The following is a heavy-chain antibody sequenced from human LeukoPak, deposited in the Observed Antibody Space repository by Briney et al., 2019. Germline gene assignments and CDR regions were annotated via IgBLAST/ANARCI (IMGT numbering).Heavy chain of an antibody. V-gene: IGHV5-10-1*01. CDR1: GYSFTSYW. J-gene: IGHJ4*02. D-gene: IGHD6-19*01. Sequence: GESLRISCKGSGYSFTSYWISWVCQMPGKGLEWMGRIDPRDPYTNYGPSFQGHVTISADKSISTAYLQWSSLKASDTAMYYCARLFDSSGWSKDYWGQGTLVTVSS. CDR3: ARLFDSSGWSKDY. CDR2: IDPRDPYT.